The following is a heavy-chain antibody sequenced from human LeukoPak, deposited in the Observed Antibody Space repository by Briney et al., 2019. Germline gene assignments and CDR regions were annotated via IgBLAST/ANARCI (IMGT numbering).Heavy chain of an antibody. CDR3: ARRIQGMAPYYFEY. V-gene: IGHV3-74*01. CDR2: INSDGGST. Sequence: GGSLRLSCTASGFTFSSYWMHWVRQAPGKGLVWVSRINSDGGSTSYADSVKGRFTISRDNAKNTPYLQMNSLRAEDTAVYYCARRIQGMAPYYFEYWGQGTLVTVSS. J-gene: IGHJ4*02. CDR1: GFTFSSYW. D-gene: IGHD5-24*01.